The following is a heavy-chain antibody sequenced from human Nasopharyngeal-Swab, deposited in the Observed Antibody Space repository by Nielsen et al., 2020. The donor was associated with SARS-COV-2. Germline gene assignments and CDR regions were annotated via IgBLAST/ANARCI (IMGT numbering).Heavy chain of an antibody. CDR2: IYYSGST. D-gene: IGHD2-2*01. J-gene: IGHJ4*02. V-gene: IGHV4-30-4*01. CDR3: ARDDVYCSSTSCYRAPLNY. Sequence: PGKGLEWIGYIYYSGSTYYNPSLKSRVTISVDTSKNQFSLKLSSVTAADTAVYYCARDDVYCSSTSCYRAPLNYWGQGTLVIVSS.